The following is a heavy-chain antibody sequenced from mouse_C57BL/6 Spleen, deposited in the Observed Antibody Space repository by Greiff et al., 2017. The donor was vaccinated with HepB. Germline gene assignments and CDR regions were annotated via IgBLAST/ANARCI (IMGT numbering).Heavy chain of an antibody. J-gene: IGHJ2*01. CDR2: IDPETGGT. CDR3: TRWEHYGSSHFDD. Sequence: VQLQQSGAELVRPGASVTLSCKASGYTFTDYEMHWVKQTPVHGLEWIGAIDPETGGTAYNQKFKGKAILTADKSSSTAYMELRSLTSEDSAVYYGTRWEHYGSSHFDDWGQGTTLTVSS. V-gene: IGHV1-15*01. CDR1: GYTFTDYE. D-gene: IGHD1-1*01.